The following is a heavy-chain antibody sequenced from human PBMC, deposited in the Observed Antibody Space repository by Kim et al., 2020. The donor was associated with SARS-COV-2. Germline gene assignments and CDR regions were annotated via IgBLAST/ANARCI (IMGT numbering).Heavy chain of an antibody. CDR3: ARSGYCSGGSCYDYYGMDV. CDR2: IIPIFGKA. D-gene: IGHD2-15*01. Sequence: SVKVSCKASGGTFSSYAISWVRQAPGQGLEWMGGIIPIFGKANYAQKFQGRVTSTADESTSTAYMELSSLSSEETAGYYCARSGYCSGGSCYDYYGMDVWGQGTTLTVSS. V-gene: IGHV1-69*13. J-gene: IGHJ6*02. CDR1: GGTFSSYA.